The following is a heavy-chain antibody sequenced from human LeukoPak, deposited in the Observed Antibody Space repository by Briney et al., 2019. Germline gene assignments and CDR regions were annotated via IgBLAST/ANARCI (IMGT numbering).Heavy chain of an antibody. Sequence: GRSLRLSCAASGFTFDDYAMHWVRQAPGKGLEWVSGVSWNNNNIGYADSVKGRFTISRDNAKNSLYLQMNSLSAEDTAFYYCAKGGTSVLIYYYFDYWGQGTLVTVSS. J-gene: IGHJ4*02. CDR2: VSWNNNNI. CDR3: AKGGTSVLIYYYFDY. CDR1: GFTFDDYA. V-gene: IGHV3-9*01. D-gene: IGHD4-11*01.